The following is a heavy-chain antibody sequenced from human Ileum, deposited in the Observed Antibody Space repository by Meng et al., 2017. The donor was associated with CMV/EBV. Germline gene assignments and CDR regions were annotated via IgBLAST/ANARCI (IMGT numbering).Heavy chain of an antibody. V-gene: IGHV1-8*01. CDR3: SRGVGVSGDY. CDR2: ISPSSGNT. D-gene: IGHD3-10*01. Sequence: GKASGNTFTRNGINWVRQATGQGLEWLGWISPSSGNTGYAQKFQGRVSMTRDTSISTAYMELSSLTSEDTAVYYCSRGVGVSGDYWGQGTLVTVSS. J-gene: IGHJ4*02. CDR1: GNTFTRNG.